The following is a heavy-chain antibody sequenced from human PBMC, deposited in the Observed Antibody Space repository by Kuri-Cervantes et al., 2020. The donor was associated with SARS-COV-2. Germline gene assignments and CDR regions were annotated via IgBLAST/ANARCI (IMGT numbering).Heavy chain of an antibody. CDR1: GWSISSYY. J-gene: IGHJ4*02. D-gene: IGHD6-13*01. V-gene: IGHV4-59*10. CDR3: ESKSWSQMDY. Sequence: SETLSLTCAVYGWSISSYYWSWIRQPAGKGLEWIGRIYTSGSTNYNPSLKSRVTMPVDTSKNQFSLKLSSVTAADTAVYYCESKSWSQMDYWGQGTLVTVSS. CDR2: IYTSGST.